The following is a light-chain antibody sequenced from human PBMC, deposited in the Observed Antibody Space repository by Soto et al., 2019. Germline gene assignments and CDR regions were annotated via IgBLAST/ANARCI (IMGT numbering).Light chain of an antibody. Sequence: QLVLTQSSSASASLGSSVTLTCTLSSGHSSYIIAWHQQQPGKAPRYLMKLEGSGSYNKGSGVPDRFSGSSSGADRYLTISNLQSEDEADYYCETWDSNTHRVFGGGTKVTVL. CDR2: LEGSGSY. V-gene: IGLV4-60*03. CDR3: ETWDSNTHRV. CDR1: SGHSSYI. J-gene: IGLJ2*01.